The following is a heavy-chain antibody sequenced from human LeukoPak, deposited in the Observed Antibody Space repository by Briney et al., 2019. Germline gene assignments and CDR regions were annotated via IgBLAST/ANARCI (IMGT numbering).Heavy chain of an antibody. D-gene: IGHD3-3*01. J-gene: IGHJ3*02. CDR1: GYTFTSYG. CDR3: ARVGYDFWSGSLFDAFDI. Sequence: GASVKVSCKASGYTFTSYGISWVRQAPGQGLEWMGWISAYNGNTNYAQKLQGGVTMTTDTSTGTAYMELRSLRSDDTAVYYCARVGYDFWSGSLFDAFDIWGQGTMVTVSS. CDR2: ISAYNGNT. V-gene: IGHV1-18*01.